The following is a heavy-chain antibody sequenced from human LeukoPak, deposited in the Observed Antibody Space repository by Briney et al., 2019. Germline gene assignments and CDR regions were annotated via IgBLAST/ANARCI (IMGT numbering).Heavy chain of an antibody. CDR1: GGSISSGGYY. Sequence: SQTLSLTCTVSGGSISSGGYYWSWIRQHPGKGLEWIGYIYYSGSTYYNPSLKSRIPISVHTSKTQFSLKLSSVTAADTAVYYCATYTTGTTANWFDPWGQGTLVTVSS. CDR3: ATYTTGTTANWFDP. J-gene: IGHJ5*02. V-gene: IGHV4-31*03. CDR2: IYYSGST. D-gene: IGHD1-1*01.